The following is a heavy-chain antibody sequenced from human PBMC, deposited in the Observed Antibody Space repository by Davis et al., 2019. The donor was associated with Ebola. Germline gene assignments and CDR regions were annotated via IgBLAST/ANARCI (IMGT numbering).Heavy chain of an antibody. J-gene: IGHJ6*02. CDR1: GGTFSSYA. D-gene: IGHD6-6*01. Sequence: AASVKVSCKASGGTFSSYAISWVRQAPGQGLEWMGGIIPIFGTANYAQKFQGRVTITADESTSTAYMELSSLRSEDTAVYYCARGKHSSSSGLGLFYYYYYGMDVWGQGTTVTVSS. V-gene: IGHV1-69*13. CDR3: ARGKHSSSSGLGLFYYYYYGMDV. CDR2: IIPIFGTA.